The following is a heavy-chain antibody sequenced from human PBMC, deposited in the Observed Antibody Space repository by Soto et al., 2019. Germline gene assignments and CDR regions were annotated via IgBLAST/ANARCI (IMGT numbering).Heavy chain of an antibody. CDR1: GFTFSSYW. D-gene: IGHD3-3*01. CDR3: AREGGGYYDFWSGYYDHYYYGMDV. J-gene: IGHJ6*02. Sequence: GGSLRLSCAASGFTFSSYWMSWVRQAPGKGLEWVANIKQDGSEKYYVDSVKGRFTISRDNAKNSLYLQMNSLRAEDTAVYYCAREGGGYYDFWSGYYDHYYYGMDVWGQGTTVTVSS. CDR2: IKQDGSEK. V-gene: IGHV3-7*05.